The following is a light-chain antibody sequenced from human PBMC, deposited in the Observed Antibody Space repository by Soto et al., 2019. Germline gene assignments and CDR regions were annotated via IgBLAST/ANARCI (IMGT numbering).Light chain of an antibody. CDR1: SSDVGGYDF. CDR3: TSYAGSNNVL. CDR2: EVS. V-gene: IGLV2-8*01. Sequence: QSVLTQPTSASGSPGQSVTISCTGTSSDVGGYDFVSWYQHHPGKAPKLMIYEVSKRPSGVPDRFSGSKSGNTASLTVSGLQAEDEADYYCTSYAGSNNVLFGGGTKSPS. J-gene: IGLJ2*01.